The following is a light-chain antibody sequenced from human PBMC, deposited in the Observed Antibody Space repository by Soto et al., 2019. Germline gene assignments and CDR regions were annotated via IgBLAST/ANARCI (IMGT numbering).Light chain of an antibody. V-gene: IGLV2-11*01. Sequence: QSVLTQPRSVSWSPGQSVTISCTGTSSDVGGYSYVSWYQQHPGKAPKLMIYDVSKRPSGVPDRFSGSKSGNTASLTISGLQAEDEADYYCCSYAGSYTFEVFGTGTKVTVL. CDR1: SSDVGGYSY. CDR2: DVS. J-gene: IGLJ1*01. CDR3: CSYAGSYTFEV.